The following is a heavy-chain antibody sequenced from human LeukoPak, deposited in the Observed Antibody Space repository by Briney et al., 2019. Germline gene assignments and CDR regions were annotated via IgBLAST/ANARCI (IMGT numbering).Heavy chain of an antibody. Sequence: ASVKVSCKASGYTFTGYYMHWVRQAPGQGLEWMGRINPNSGGTNYAQKFQSRVTMTRDTSINTAYMELSRLRSDDTAVYYCARPHTVLYNWFDPWGQGTLVTVSS. CDR2: INPNSGGT. CDR1: GYTFTGYY. J-gene: IGHJ5*02. V-gene: IGHV1-2*06. D-gene: IGHD4-11*01. CDR3: ARPHTVLYNWFDP.